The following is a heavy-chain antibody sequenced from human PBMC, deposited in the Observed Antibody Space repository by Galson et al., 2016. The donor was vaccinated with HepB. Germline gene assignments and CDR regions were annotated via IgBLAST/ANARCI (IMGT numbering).Heavy chain of an antibody. CDR2: IYSGGRT. J-gene: IGHJ4*02. V-gene: IGHV3-53*01. Sequence: SLRLSCAASGFTVSSNYMSWVRQAPGKGLEWVSLIYSGGRTSYADSVKGRFTISRDTSKNTVYLKMNSLRADDTAVYYCAPGNSVVRGYWGQGTLVTVSS. CDR1: GFTVSSNY. CDR3: APGNSVVRGY. D-gene: IGHD4-23*01.